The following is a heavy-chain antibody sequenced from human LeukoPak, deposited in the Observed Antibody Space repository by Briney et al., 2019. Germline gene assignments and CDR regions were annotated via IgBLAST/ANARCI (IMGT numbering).Heavy chain of an antibody. CDR2: IKQDGSEK. CDR3: ARDKLTVYYYGSGSPHDY. V-gene: IGHV3-7*01. D-gene: IGHD3-10*01. CDR1: GFTFSSYW. J-gene: IGHJ4*02. Sequence: GGSLRLSCAASGFTFSSYWMSWVRQAPGKGLEWVANIKQDGSEKYYVDSVKGRFTISRDNAKNSLYLQMNSLRAEDTAVYYCARDKLTVYYYGSGSPHDYWGQGTLVTVSS.